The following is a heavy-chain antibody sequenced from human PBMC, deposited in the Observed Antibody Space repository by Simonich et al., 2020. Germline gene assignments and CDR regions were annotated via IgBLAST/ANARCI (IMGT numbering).Heavy chain of an antibody. CDR2: YNPNSGGT. Sequence: QVQLVQSGAEVKKPGASVKVSCKASGYTFTGYYMHWVRPAPGTGLVLRGWYNPNSGGTTYAQKFQGRVTMTRDTSISTAYMELSRLRSDDTAVYYCARGALTGDYYYMDVWGKGTTVTVSS. D-gene: IGHD7-27*01. V-gene: IGHV1-2*02. CDR1: GYTFTGYY. CDR3: ARGALTGDYYYMDV. J-gene: IGHJ6*03.